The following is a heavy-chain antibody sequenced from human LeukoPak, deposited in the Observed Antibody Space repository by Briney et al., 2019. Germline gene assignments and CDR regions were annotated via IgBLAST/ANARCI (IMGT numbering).Heavy chain of an antibody. D-gene: IGHD3-22*01. CDR3: ARDRTYYYDSSGYYDY. CDR2: ISSSSSYI. Sequence: PGGSLRLSCAASGFTFSSYSMNWVRQAPGKGLEWVSSISSSSSYIYYADSVKGRFTISRDNAKNSLYLQMNSLRAEDTAVYYCARDRTYYYDSSGYYDYWGQGTLVTVSS. V-gene: IGHV3-21*01. CDR1: GFTFSSYS. J-gene: IGHJ4*02.